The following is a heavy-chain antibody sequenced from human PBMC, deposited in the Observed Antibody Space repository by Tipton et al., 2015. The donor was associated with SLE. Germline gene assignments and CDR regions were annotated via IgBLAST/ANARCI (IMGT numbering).Heavy chain of an antibody. CDR2: IYYGGNT. CDR3: ASSYGDYEGDAFDF. J-gene: IGHJ3*01. CDR1: GGSVSSSTYY. Sequence: TLSLTCTVSGGSVSSSTYYWAWIRQPPGKGLEWIGNIYYGGNTYYNPSLQSPVFISVDTSKNQFSLRLASVTAADTAVYYCASSYGDYEGDAFDFWGQGTLVTVSS. V-gene: IGHV4-39*07. D-gene: IGHD4-17*01.